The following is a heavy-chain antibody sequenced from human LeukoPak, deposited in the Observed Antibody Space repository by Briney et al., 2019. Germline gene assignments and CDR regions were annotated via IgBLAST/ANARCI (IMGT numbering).Heavy chain of an antibody. CDR2: IWYDGSNK. D-gene: IGHD1-26*01. CDR3: ARGDSGSYQNFDY. V-gene: IGHV3-33*01. CDR1: GFTFSSYG. Sequence: GGSLRLSCAASGFTFSSYGMHWVRQAPGKGLEWVAVIWYDGSNKYYADSVKGRFTISRDNSKNTLYLQMNSLRAEDTAVYYCARGDSGSYQNFDYWGQGTLVTVSS. J-gene: IGHJ4*02.